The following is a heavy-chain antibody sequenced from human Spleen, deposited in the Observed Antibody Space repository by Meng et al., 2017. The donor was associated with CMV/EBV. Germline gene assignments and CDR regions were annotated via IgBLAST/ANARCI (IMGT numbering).Heavy chain of an antibody. D-gene: IGHD7-27*01. J-gene: IGHJ4*02. V-gene: IGHV1-24*01. CDR1: GYTLSELS. Sequence: ASVKVSCQVSGYTLSELSMHWVRQAPGKGLAWMGTFDPEDGEIIYAQKFQGRVTMTEDTSTDTAYMELSSLRSEDTAMYYCAIMQNWGSFAYWGQGTLVTVSS. CDR2: FDPEDGEI. CDR3: AIMQNWGSFAY.